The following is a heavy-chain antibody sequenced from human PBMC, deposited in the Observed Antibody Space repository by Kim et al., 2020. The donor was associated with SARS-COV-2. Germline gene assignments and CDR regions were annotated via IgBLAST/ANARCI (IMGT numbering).Heavy chain of an antibody. CDR3: ARGGGYYGSGSYPDY. Sequence: PSLKSRVTISGDTAKNQFSLKLSSVTAADTAVYYCARGGGYYGSGSYPDYWGQGTLVTVSS. J-gene: IGHJ4*02. V-gene: IGHV4-39*07. D-gene: IGHD3-10*01.